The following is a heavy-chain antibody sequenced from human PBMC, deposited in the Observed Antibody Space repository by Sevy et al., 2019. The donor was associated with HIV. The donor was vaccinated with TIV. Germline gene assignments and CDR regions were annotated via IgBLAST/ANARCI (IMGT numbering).Heavy chain of an antibody. Sequence: GESLKISCAASGFTFTDYCMSWVRQTPGKGLEWVATIKQDESEKYYVDSVKGRFAISRDNGKNSVSLQMNGLRVEDTALYYCAREVGGFNWRPYYFDSWGQGTLVTVSS. D-gene: IGHD3-3*01. CDR3: AREVGGFNWRPYYFDS. CDR1: GFTFTDYC. V-gene: IGHV3-7*01. J-gene: IGHJ4*02. CDR2: IKQDESEK.